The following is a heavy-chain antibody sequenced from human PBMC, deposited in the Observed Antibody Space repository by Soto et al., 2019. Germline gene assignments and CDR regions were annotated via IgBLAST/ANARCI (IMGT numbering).Heavy chain of an antibody. V-gene: IGHV3-7*03. CDR3: AREWQLGDFDY. CDR1: GFTSSSYA. Sequence: GGSLRLSCAASGFTSSSYAMSWVRQAPGKGLEWVAVMSYDGRDKYYVDSVKGRFTISRDDAKNSLYLQMNSLRAEDTAVYYCAREWQLGDFDYWGQGTLVTVSS. J-gene: IGHJ4*02. CDR2: MSYDGRDK. D-gene: IGHD6-6*01.